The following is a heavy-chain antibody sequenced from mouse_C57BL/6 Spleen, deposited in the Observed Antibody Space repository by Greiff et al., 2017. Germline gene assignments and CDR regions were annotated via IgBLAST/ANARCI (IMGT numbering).Heavy chain of an antibody. CDR2: ISYDGSN. Sequence: EVHLVESGPGLVKPSQSLSLTCSVTGYSITSGYYWNWIRQFPGNKLEWMGYISYDGSNNYNPSLKNRISITRDTSKNQFFLKLNSVTTEDTATYYCASEGVYYWYFDVWGTGTTVTVSS. V-gene: IGHV3-6*01. CDR3: ASEGVYYWYFDV. CDR1: GYSITSGYY. J-gene: IGHJ1*03.